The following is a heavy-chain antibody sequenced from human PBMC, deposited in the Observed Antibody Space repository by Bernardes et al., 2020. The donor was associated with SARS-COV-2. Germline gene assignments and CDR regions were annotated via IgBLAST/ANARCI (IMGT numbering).Heavy chain of an antibody. V-gene: IGHV3-66*04. Sequence: GSLRLSCAASGLTVSDNYMTWVRQAPGKGLEWVALMYSGGSTYYADSVKGRFTVSRDNSKNTLYLQMNSLRAEDTAVYYCAKLRSVLWIHPYYNAMDAWGQGTTVTVSS. CDR1: GLTVSDNY. CDR2: MYSGGST. D-gene: IGHD2-2*01. J-gene: IGHJ6*02. CDR3: AKLRSVLWIHPYYNAMDA.